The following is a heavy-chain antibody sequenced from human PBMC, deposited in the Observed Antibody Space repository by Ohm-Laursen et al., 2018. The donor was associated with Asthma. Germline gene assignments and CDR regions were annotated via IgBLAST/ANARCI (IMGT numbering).Heavy chain of an antibody. J-gene: IGHJ4*02. Sequence: SQTLSLTCTVSGGSISSNIWWSWVRQSPGKGLEWIGYIYYSGSTYYNPSLKSRVTISIDTSKNQFSLKLSSVTAADTAVYYCVREDFDWPPGYCDYWGQGTLVTVSS. V-gene: IGHV4-30-4*01. CDR3: VREDFDWPPGYCDY. CDR1: GGSISSNIW. CDR2: IYYSGST. D-gene: IGHD3-9*01.